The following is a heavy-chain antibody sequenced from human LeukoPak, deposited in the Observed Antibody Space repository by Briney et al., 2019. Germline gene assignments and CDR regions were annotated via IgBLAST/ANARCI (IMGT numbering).Heavy chain of an antibody. CDR3: ARDTFYDSSGHPKPY. Sequence: ASVKVSCKASGYTFTSYGISWVRQAPGQGLEWMGWISAYNGNTNYAQKLQGRVTMTTDTSTSTAYMELRSLRSDDMAVYYCARDTFYDSSGHPKPYWGQGTLVTVSS. J-gene: IGHJ4*02. D-gene: IGHD3-22*01. CDR1: GYTFTSYG. CDR2: ISAYNGNT. V-gene: IGHV1-18*03.